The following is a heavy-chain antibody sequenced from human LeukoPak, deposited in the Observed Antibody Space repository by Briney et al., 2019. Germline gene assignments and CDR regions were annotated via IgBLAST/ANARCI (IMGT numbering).Heavy chain of an antibody. Sequence: PGGSLRLSCAASGFTFSTYSMTWIRQAPGKGLEWVSSISSSSYSIYYADSVKGRFTISRDNAKNSLCLQMNSLRADDTALYYCARGRADGYSPSFYGYWGQGTLVTVSS. V-gene: IGHV3-21*01. D-gene: IGHD5-24*01. CDR2: ISSSSYSI. J-gene: IGHJ4*02. CDR3: ARGRADGYSPSFYGY. CDR1: GFTFSTYS.